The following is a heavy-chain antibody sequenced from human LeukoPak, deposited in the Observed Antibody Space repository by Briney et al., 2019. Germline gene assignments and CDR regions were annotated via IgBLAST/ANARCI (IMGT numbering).Heavy chain of an antibody. Sequence: SETLSPTCAVYGGSFSGYYWSWVRQPPGKGLEWIGEINHSGSTNYNPSLKSRVTMSVDTSKNQFSLKLSSVTAADTAVYYCARAMITFGGVNFDYWGQGTLVTVSS. J-gene: IGHJ4*02. CDR1: GGSFSGYY. V-gene: IGHV4-34*01. CDR2: INHSGST. CDR3: ARAMITFGGVNFDY. D-gene: IGHD3-16*01.